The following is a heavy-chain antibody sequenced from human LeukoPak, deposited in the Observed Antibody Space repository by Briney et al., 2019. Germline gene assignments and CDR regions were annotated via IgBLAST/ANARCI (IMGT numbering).Heavy chain of an antibody. CDR1: GFTFSSYG. D-gene: IGHD5-24*01. J-gene: IGHJ4*02. CDR3: AKDRDGYNSAGDYFDY. CDR2: IRYDGSNK. Sequence: GGSLRLSCAASGFTFSSYGMHWVRQAPGKGLEWVAFIRYDGSNKYYADPVKGRFTISRDNSKNTLYLQMNSLRAEDTAVYYCAKDRDGYNSAGDYFDYWGQGTLVTVSS. V-gene: IGHV3-30*02.